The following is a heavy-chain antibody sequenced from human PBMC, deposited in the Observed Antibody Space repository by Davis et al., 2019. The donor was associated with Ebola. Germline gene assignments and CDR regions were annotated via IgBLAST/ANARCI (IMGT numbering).Heavy chain of an antibody. CDR1: GYTFTNYG. Sequence: ASVTVSCKASGYTFTNYGITWVRQAPGQGLEWMGWINPHNGNTNYAQNVQGRVIMTSDTATTTAYMELSRLRSDDTAVYYCARLRQQLVGGFDPWGQGTLVTVSS. CDR2: INPHNGNT. D-gene: IGHD6-13*01. V-gene: IGHV1-18*04. J-gene: IGHJ5*02. CDR3: ARLRQQLVGGFDP.